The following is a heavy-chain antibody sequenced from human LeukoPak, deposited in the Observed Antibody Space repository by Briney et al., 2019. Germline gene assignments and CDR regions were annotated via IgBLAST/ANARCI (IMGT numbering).Heavy chain of an antibody. CDR3: ARGGVDHYGSGTYYLMYYFDH. Sequence: SETLSLTCTVSDDSITMYYWTWIWQPPGKGLEWIGYVDHTGSTKFNPSLNGRVSISRDTSNNFFSLRLRSVTAADTAVYFCARGGVDHYGSGTYYLMYYFDHWGQGALVTVSS. CDR1: DDSITMYY. CDR2: VDHTGST. V-gene: IGHV4-59*01. J-gene: IGHJ4*02. D-gene: IGHD3-10*01.